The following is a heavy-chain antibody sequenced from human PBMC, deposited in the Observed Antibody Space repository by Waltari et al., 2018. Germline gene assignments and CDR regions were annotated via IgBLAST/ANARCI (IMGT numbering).Heavy chain of an antibody. D-gene: IGHD3-10*01. V-gene: IGHV3-30*19. CDR1: GFSLGTFG. Sequence: QVQLVESGGGVVQPGMSLRLSCAASGFSLGTFGMHWVRQAPGKGVGWVALSFLGGGDSFYADSVRGRFTISRDNSKNTLYLDINSLRLDDTAIYYCAKDAFGNTYLDHWGQGTLVTVSS. CDR2: SFLGGGDS. J-gene: IGHJ4*02. CDR3: AKDAFGNTYLDH.